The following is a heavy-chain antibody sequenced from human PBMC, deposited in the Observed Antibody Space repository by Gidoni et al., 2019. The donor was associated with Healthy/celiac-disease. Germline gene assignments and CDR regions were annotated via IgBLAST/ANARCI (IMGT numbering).Heavy chain of an antibody. V-gene: IGHV5-51*03. J-gene: IGHJ4*02. Sequence: SGAEVQKPGESLQISCKGSGSSFTSYWIGWVRQMPGKGLEWMGIIYPGDSDTRYSPPFQGQVTISADKSISTAYLQWSSLKASDTAMYYCARGMYYDILTGYFDYWGQGTLVTVSS. CDR1: GSSFTSYW. D-gene: IGHD3-9*01. CDR2: IYPGDSDT. CDR3: ARGMYYDILTGYFDY.